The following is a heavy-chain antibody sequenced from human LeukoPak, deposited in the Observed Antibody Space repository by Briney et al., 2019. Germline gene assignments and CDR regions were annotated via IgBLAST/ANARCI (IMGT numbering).Heavy chain of an antibody. D-gene: IGHD2-2*01. Sequence: AAVKVSCKASGYTFTNYGFSWVRQAPGQGLEWMGWISTNSGNTNYAQQLQGRVTMTSDTSTSTVYMELRSLRSDDTAVYYCARGYCRSTSCHEPPLYGMDVWGQGTTVTVST. CDR2: ISTNSGNT. CDR3: ARGYCRSTSCHEPPLYGMDV. CDR1: GYTFTNYG. V-gene: IGHV1-18*01. J-gene: IGHJ6*01.